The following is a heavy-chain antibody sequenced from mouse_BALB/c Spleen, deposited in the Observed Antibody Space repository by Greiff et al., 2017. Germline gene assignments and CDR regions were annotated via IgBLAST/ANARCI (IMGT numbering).Heavy chain of an antibody. CDR1: GYTFTSYW. Sequence: QVHVKQSGAELAKPGASVKMSCKASGYTFTSYWMHWVKQRPGQGLEWIGYINPSTGYTEYNQKFKDKATLTADKSSSTAYMQLSSLTSEDSAVYYCAREGNYSGSSYDYWGQGTTLTVSS. D-gene: IGHD1-1*01. V-gene: IGHV1-4*01. CDR3: AREGNYSGSSYDY. J-gene: IGHJ2*01. CDR2: INPSTGYT.